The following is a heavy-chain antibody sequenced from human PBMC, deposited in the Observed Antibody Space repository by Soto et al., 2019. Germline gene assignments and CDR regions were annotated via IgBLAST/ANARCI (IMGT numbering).Heavy chain of an antibody. CDR2: ISYDGSNK. V-gene: IGHV3-30*18. Sequence: GGSLRLSCAASGFTFSSYGMHWVRQAPGKGLEWVAVISYDGSNKYYADSVKGRFTISRDNSKNTLYLQMNSLRAEDTAVYYCAKDRGELALDYWGQGTLVTVSS. J-gene: IGHJ4*02. D-gene: IGHD1-26*01. CDR1: GFTFSSYG. CDR3: AKDRGELALDY.